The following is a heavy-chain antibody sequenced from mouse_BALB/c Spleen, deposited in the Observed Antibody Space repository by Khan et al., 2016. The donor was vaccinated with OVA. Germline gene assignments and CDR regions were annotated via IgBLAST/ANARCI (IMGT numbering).Heavy chain of an antibody. CDR2: TNPTNGRT. V-gene: IGHV1S81*02. J-gene: IGHJ2*01. D-gene: IGHD1-1*01. Sequence: QIQLQQSGAELVKAGASVKMSCKASGYTFTSYWMHWVKQRLGQGLEWFAETNPTNGRTYYTEKFKSKATLTVDKSSSTADELLSGPTFEDSAVYCCARIKKIVATYFDYWGQGTTLTVSS. CDR3: ARIKKIVATYFDY. CDR1: GYTFTSYW.